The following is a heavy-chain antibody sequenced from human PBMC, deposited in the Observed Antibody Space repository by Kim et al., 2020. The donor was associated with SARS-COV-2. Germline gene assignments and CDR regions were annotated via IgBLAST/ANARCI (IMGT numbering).Heavy chain of an antibody. CDR2: FSIDWSRI. Sequence: GGSLRLSCTVSGFTFRSYWMHWVRQAPGKGPVWVSRFSIDWSRIDYADSVRGRFTISRDYAKNTLYLQMNSLRAEDTAVYHCAKIRVSARTNDSLDVWG. CDR3: AKIRVSARTNDSLDV. V-gene: IGHV3-74*01. J-gene: IGHJ3*01. D-gene: IGHD3-16*01. CDR1: GFTFRSYW.